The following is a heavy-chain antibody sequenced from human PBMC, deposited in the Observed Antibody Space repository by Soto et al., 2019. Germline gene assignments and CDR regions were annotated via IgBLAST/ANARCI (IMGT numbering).Heavy chain of an antibody. J-gene: IGHJ4*02. Sequence: PSETLSLTCAVYGGSFSGYYWSWIRQPPGKGLEWIGEINHSGSTNYNPSLKSRVTISVDTSKNQFSLKLSSVTAADTAVYYCARGQAIDYWGQGTMVTVYS. V-gene: IGHV4-34*01. CDR1: GGSFSGYY. CDR3: ARGQAIDY. CDR2: INHSGST.